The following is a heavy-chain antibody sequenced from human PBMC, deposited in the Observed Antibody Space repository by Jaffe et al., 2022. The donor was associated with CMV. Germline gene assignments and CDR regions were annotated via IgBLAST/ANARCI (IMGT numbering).Heavy chain of an antibody. J-gene: IGHJ6*03. CDR1: GYSFTSYW. V-gene: IGHV5-10-1*03. CDR2: IDPSDSYT. Sequence: EVQLVQSGAEVKKPGESLRISCKGSGYSFTSYWISWVRQMPGKGLEWMGRIDPSDSYTNYSPSFQGHVTISADKSISTAYLQWSSLKASDTAMYYCARLERHLRFLEWLPPRVEVSPDYYYYYYMDVWGKGTTVTVSS. D-gene: IGHD3-3*01. CDR3: ARLERHLRFLEWLPPRVEVSPDYYYYYYMDV.